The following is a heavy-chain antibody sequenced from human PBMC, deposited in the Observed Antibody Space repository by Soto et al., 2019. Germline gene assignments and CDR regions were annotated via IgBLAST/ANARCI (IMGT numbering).Heavy chain of an antibody. CDR2: ISGSGGST. CDR3: AKDHYYGSGSYIIYYYGMDV. D-gene: IGHD3-10*01. J-gene: IGHJ6*02. V-gene: IGHV3-23*01. Sequence: GGSLRLSCAASGFTFSSYAMSWVRQAPGKGLEWVSAISGSGGSTYYADSVKGRFTISRDNSKNTLYLQMNSLRAEDTAVYYCAKDHYYGSGSYIIYYYGMDVWGQGTTVTVSS. CDR1: GFTFSSYA.